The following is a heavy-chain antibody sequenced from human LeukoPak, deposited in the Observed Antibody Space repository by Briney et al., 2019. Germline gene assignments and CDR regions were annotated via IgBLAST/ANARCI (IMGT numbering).Heavy chain of an antibody. D-gene: IGHD3-3*01. Sequence: PSETLSLTCAVYGGSFSGYYWSWIRQPPGKGLEWIGEINHSGSTNYNPSLKSRVTISVDTSKNQFSPKLSSVTAADTAVYYCARGDYDFWSGQSYYFDYWGQGTLVTVSS. CDR2: INHSGST. CDR1: GGSFSGYY. V-gene: IGHV4-34*01. CDR3: ARGDYDFWSGQSYYFDY. J-gene: IGHJ4*02.